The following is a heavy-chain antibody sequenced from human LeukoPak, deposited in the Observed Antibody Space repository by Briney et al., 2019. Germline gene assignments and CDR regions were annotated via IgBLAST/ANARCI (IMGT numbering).Heavy chain of an antibody. J-gene: IGHJ6*02. CDR3: ARDRVEYDILTGYSKPCYGMDV. CDR2: IYYRGST. Sequence: SETLSLTCTVSDGSLSSYYWSWIRQPPGKGLEWIGYIYYRGSTNYNPSLKSRVTISLDTSKNQFSLKLSSVTAADTAVYYCARDRVEYDILTGYSKPCYGMDVWGQGTTVTVSS. V-gene: IGHV4-59*01. D-gene: IGHD3-9*01. CDR1: DGSLSSYY.